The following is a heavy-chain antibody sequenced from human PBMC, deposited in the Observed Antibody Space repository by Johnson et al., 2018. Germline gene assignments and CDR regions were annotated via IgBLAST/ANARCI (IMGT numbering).Heavy chain of an antibody. V-gene: IGHV3-30*18. D-gene: IGHD6-25*01. CDR1: GFTFSSYG. Sequence: QVQLVESGGGVVQPGRSLRLSCAASGFTFSSYGMHWVRQAPGKGLEWVAVISYDGSNKYYADSVKGRFTISRDNSKNTLYLQMNSLRAADTAGYYWAKGRLQFDAFDIWGQGTMVTVSS. J-gene: IGHJ3*02. CDR3: AKGRLQFDAFDI. CDR2: ISYDGSNK.